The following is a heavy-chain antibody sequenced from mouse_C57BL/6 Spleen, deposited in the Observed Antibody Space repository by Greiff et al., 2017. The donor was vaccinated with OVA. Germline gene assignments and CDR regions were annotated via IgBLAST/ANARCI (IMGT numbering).Heavy chain of an antibody. CDR3: ARFITTVVGGGDY. J-gene: IGHJ4*01. Sequence: QVQLQQSGAELVKPGASVKISCKASGYAFSRYWMNWVKQRPGKGLEWIGQIYPGDGDTNYNGKFKGKATLTADKSSSTAYMQLSSLTSEDSAVYFCARFITTVVGGGDYWGQGTSVTVSS. CDR1: GYAFSRYW. CDR2: IYPGDGDT. D-gene: IGHD1-1*01. V-gene: IGHV1-80*01.